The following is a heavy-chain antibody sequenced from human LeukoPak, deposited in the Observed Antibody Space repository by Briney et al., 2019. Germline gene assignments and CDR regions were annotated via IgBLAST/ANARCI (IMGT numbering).Heavy chain of an antibody. CDR2: IIPIFGTA. CDR3: ARDASNWSAFDS. CDR1: GGTFSSYA. V-gene: IGHV1-69*13. J-gene: IGHJ5*01. D-gene: IGHD1-20*01. Sequence: SVKVSCKASGGTFSSYAISWVRQAPGQGLEWMGGIIPIFGTANYAQKLQGRVTITADESTSTAYMELSSLRSEDTATYYCARDASNWSAFDSWGQGTPVIVSS.